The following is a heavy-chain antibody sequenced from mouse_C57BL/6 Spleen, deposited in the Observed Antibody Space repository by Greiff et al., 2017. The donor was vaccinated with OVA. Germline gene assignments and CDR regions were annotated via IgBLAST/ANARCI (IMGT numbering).Heavy chain of an antibody. D-gene: IGHD4-1*01. CDR3: ARYLGRYYEV. V-gene: IGHV7-3*01. CDR2: IRNKANGYTT. CDR1: GFTFTDYY. J-gene: IGHJ1*03. Sequence: EVMLVESGGGLVQPGGSLSLSCAASGFTFTDYYMSWVRQPPGQALEWLGFIRNKANGYTTEYSASVKGRFTISRDNSQSILYLQMNALRAEDSATYYCARYLGRYYEVWGTATTVTVSS.